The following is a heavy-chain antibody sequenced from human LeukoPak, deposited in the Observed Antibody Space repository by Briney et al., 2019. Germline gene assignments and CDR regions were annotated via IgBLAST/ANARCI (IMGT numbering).Heavy chain of an antibody. CDR1: GGSFSGYY. V-gene: IGHV4-34*01. J-gene: IGHJ3*02. CDR2: INHSGST. D-gene: IGHD3-10*01. CDR3: ARDRAYAFDN. Sequence: PSETLSLTCAVYGGSFSGYYWTWIRQPPGKGLEWIGEINHSGSTNYNPSLKSRVTISVDTSKNQFSLKLSSVTAADTAVYYCARDRAYAFDNWGQGTMVTVSS.